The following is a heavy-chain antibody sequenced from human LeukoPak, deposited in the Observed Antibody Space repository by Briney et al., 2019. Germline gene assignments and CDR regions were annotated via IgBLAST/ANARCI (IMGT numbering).Heavy chain of an antibody. V-gene: IGHV5-51*01. J-gene: IGHJ4*02. D-gene: IGHD3-22*01. CDR1: GYSFTSYW. Sequence: GESLKISCKGSGYSFTSYWIGWVRQMPGKRLEWMGIIYPGDSDTRYSPSFQGQVTISADKSISTAYLQWSSLKASDTAMYYCARLGGQYYYDSSGYYLDYWGQGTLVTVSS. CDR3: ARLGGQYYYDSSGYYLDY. CDR2: IYPGDSDT.